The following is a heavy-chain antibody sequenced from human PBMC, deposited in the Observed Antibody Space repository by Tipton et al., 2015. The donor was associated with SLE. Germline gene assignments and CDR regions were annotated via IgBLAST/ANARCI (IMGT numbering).Heavy chain of an antibody. J-gene: IGHJ4*02. Sequence: TLSLTCAVYGGSISSRNWWSWIRQPPGKGLEWIGEIDHSGSTNYNPSLESRVTISIDKSRNQFSLKLNSVTAADTAGYYCARHLATRADYGDYINVFDSWGQGTLVTVSS. D-gene: IGHD4-17*01. V-gene: IGHV4-4*02. CDR2: IDHSGST. CDR3: ARHLATRADYGDYINVFDS. CDR1: GGSISSRNW.